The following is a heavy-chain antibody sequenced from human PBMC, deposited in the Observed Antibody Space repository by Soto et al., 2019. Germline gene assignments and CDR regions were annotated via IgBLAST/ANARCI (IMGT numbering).Heavy chain of an antibody. CDR2: INHSGST. CDR3: ARGEVTTSTMARLFDY. Sequence: SETLSLTCAVYGGSFSGYYWSWIRQRPGKGLEWIGEINHSGSTNYNPSLKSRVTISVDTSKNQFSLKLSSVTAADTAVYYCARGEVTTSTMARLFDYWGQGTLVTVSS. D-gene: IGHD4-4*01. J-gene: IGHJ4*02. V-gene: IGHV4-34*01. CDR1: GGSFSGYY.